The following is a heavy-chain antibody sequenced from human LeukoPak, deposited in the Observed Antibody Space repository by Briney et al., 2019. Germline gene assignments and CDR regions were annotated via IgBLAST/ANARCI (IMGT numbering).Heavy chain of an antibody. CDR2: ISSSSSTI. V-gene: IGHV3-48*01. Sequence: GGSLRLSCAASGFTFSDYSMNWVRQAPGRGLEWVSYISSSSSTIYYADSVKGRFTISRDNAKNSLYLQMNSLRVEDTAVYYCARGWGCSGGICYFDYWGQGTLVTVSS. J-gene: IGHJ4*02. CDR3: ARGWGCSGGICYFDY. D-gene: IGHD2-15*01. CDR1: GFTFSDYS.